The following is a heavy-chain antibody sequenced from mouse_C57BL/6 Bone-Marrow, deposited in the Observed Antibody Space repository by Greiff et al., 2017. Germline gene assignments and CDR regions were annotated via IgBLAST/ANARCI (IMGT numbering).Heavy chain of an antibody. CDR3: AREWLVYYFDY. CDR2: ISDGGSYT. V-gene: IGHV5-4*01. J-gene: IGHJ2*01. Sequence: EVQGVESGGGLVKPGGSLKLSCAASGFTFSSYAMSWVRQTPEKRLEWVATISDGGSYTYYPDNVKGRFTISRDNAKNNLYLQMSHLKSEDTAMYYCAREWLVYYFDYWGQGTTLTVSS. D-gene: IGHD6-2*01. CDR1: GFTFSSYA.